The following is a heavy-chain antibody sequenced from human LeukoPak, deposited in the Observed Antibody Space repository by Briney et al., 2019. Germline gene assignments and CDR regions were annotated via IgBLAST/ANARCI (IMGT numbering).Heavy chain of an antibody. CDR1: GDSVSSNSAA. V-gene: IGHV6-1*01. CDR3: ARDRSSSSDYYYYGMDV. Sequence: SQTLSLTCAISGDSVSSNSAAWNWIRQSPSRGLEWLGRTYYRSKWYHDYAVSVKSRITINPDTSKNQFSLQLNSVTPEDTAVYYCARDRSSSSDYYYYGMDVWGQGTTVTVSS. J-gene: IGHJ6*02. D-gene: IGHD6-6*01. CDR2: TYYRSKWYH.